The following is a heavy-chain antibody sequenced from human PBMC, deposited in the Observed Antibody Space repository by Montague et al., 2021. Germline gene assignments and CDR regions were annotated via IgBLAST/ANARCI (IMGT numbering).Heavy chain of an antibody. CDR2: IYYTGMA. CDR3: VRRSVSNYFDY. V-gene: IGHV4-59*07. J-gene: IGHJ4*02. Sequence: SDTLSLTCTVSGASMDRHYWTWVRQPPGEELQWLAYIYYTGMANYNPSLKSRLTVSMDISKNQFSLKMGSMAAADTAIYYCVRRSVSNYFDYWGQGTLVTVSS. D-gene: IGHD5/OR15-5a*01. CDR1: GASMDRHY.